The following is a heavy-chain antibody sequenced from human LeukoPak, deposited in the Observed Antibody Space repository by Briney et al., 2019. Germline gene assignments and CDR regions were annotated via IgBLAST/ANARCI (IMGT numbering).Heavy chain of an antibody. D-gene: IGHD3-10*01. V-gene: IGHV3-21*05. Sequence: GGSLRLSCAASGFTFSRYTMNWVRQAPGKGLEWLSDISRSSTDTNYADSVKGRFTISRDNAKNSLFLQLNSLRAEDTAVYYCARKTYYYDSGSYSKSYYFDYWGQGTLVTVSS. CDR1: GFTFSRYT. J-gene: IGHJ4*02. CDR3: ARKTYYYDSGSYSKSYYFDY. CDR2: ISRSSTDT.